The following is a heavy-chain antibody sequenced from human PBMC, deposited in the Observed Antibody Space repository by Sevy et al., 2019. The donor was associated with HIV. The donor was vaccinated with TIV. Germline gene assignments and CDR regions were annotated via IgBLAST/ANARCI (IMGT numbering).Heavy chain of an antibody. Sequence: GGSLRISCAASGFTFSDYYMNWVRQAPGKGLEWVSSISSRSSYIHYADSVRGRFTISRDNAKNSLYLQMNSLRVDDTAVYYCARDGGCSSTSCLLYFDSRGQGALVTVSS. V-gene: IGHV3-21*01. CDR3: ARDGGCSSTSCLLYFDS. CDR2: ISSRSSYI. D-gene: IGHD2-2*01. CDR1: GFTFSDYY. J-gene: IGHJ4*02.